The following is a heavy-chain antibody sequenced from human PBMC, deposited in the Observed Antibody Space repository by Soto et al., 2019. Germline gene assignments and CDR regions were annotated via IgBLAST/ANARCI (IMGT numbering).Heavy chain of an antibody. V-gene: IGHV3-33*01. CDR2: IWYDGSNK. CDR3: ARGAFDF. J-gene: IGHJ3*01. Sequence: QVQLVESGGDVVQPGGSLRLSCAASGFTFSTYGIHWVRQAPGKGLEWVAVIWYDGSNKYYADPVKGRFVISRDNSKNSLYLQISSLRAEDTGVYYWARGAFDFWGQGTMVTVSS. CDR1: GFTFSTYG.